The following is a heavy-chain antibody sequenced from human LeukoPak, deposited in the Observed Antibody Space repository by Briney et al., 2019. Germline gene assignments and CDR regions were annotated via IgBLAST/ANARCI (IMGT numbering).Heavy chain of an antibody. J-gene: IGHJ4*02. CDR2: TLLRSTWNT. CDR1: GDSVSSKSVS. D-gene: IGHD7-27*01. V-gene: IGHV6-1*01. Sequence: SQTLSLTCAIPGDSVSSKSVSWNWIRQSPSRGLEYLRRTLLRSTWNTFYSLSVQGRVTINADTSRNQVSLRLNSVTPEDTALYYCVRDFNWAFDYWGQGTLVTVSS. CDR3: VRDFNWAFDY.